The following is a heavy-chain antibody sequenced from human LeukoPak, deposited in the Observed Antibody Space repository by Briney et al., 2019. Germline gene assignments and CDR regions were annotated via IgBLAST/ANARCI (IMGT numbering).Heavy chain of an antibody. CDR3: ARVTHYYDSGSYPY. CDR1: GGSISSYY. D-gene: IGHD3-10*01. V-gene: IGHV4-59*08. J-gene: IGHJ4*02. CDR2: IYYSGST. Sequence: PSETLSLTCTVSGGSISSYYWSWIRQPPGKGLEWIGYIYYSGSTNYNPSLKSRVIISVDTSKNQFSLKLSSVTAADTAVYYCARVTHYYDSGSYPYWGQGTLVIVSS.